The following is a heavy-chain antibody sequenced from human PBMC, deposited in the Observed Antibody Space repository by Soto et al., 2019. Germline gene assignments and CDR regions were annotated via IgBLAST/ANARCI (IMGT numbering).Heavy chain of an antibody. J-gene: IGHJ5*02. CDR1: GGSISSGGYY. CDR3: ARARDVLTLALPPNWFDP. Sequence: QVQLQESGPGLVKPSQTLSLTCTVSGGSISSGGYYWSWIRQHPGKGLEWIGYIYYSGSTYYNPSLKSRVTKSVDTSKNQFSLKLSSVTAADTAVYYCARARDVLTLALPPNWFDPWGQGTLVTVSS. V-gene: IGHV4-31*03. CDR2: IYYSGST.